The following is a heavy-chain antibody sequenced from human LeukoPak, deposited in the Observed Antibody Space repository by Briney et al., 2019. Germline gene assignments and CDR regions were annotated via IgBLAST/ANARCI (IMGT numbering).Heavy chain of an antibody. D-gene: IGHD6-19*01. V-gene: IGHV3-30-3*01. J-gene: IGHJ4*02. CDR2: ISYDGTNK. CDR1: GFIFSSYA. CDR3: ARDPGLGYRSGWYQDYFDY. Sequence: GGSPRLSCEASGFIFSSYALHWVRQVPGVGLEWVAVISYDGTNKYYADSVKGRFTISRDNSKNTLSLQMNSLRGDDTAVFYCARDPGLGYRSGWYQDYFDYWGQRTLVSVSS.